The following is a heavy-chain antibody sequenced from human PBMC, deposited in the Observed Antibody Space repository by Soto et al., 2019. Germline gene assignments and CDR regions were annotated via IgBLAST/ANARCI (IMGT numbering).Heavy chain of an antibody. CDR3: ARGGVGAVAGKWIDY. Sequence: QVQLQESGPGLVKPSETLSLTCTVSGGSVSSGSYYWSWIRQPPGKGLEWIGYIYYSGSTNYNPSLKSRVTISVDTSKNQFSLKLSSVTAADTAVYYCARGGVGAVAGKWIDYWGQGTLVTVSS. CDR2: IYYSGST. J-gene: IGHJ4*02. CDR1: GGSVSSGSYY. V-gene: IGHV4-61*01. D-gene: IGHD6-19*01.